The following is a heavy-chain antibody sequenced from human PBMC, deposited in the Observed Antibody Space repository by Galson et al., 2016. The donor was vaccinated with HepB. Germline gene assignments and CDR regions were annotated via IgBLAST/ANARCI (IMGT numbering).Heavy chain of an antibody. V-gene: IGHV1-2*02. D-gene: IGHD6-13*01. J-gene: IGHJ6*02. CDR2: INPNSGGT. CDR1: GYSSTGYY. CDR3: GSTWYHYYYGLDV. Sequence: SVKVSCKASGYSSTGYYMHWVRQAPGQGLEWMGWINPNSGGTNYAQKFQGRATMTRDTSISTVYVELSRLTSDDTAVYYCGSTWYHYYYGLDVWGQGTTVTVSS.